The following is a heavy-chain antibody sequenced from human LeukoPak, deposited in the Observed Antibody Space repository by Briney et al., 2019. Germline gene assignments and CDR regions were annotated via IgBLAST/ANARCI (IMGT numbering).Heavy chain of an antibody. J-gene: IGHJ4*02. Sequence: SETLSLTCTVSGGSISSYYWSWIRQPPGKGLEWIGYSYYSGTTTPHPSLKSRVTISVDPSKNQFSLRLTSVTAADTAVYYCARHGGSGSFDYWGQGTLVTVSS. CDR2: SYYSGTT. V-gene: IGHV4-59*08. D-gene: IGHD3-3*01. CDR1: GGSISSYY. CDR3: ARHGGSGSFDY.